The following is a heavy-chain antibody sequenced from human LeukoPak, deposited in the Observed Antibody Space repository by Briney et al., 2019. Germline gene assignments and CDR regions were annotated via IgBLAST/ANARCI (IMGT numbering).Heavy chain of an antibody. CDR3: ARDWYYYDSSGYYGFDY. V-gene: IGHV3-23*01. Sequence: GGSLRLSCAASGFTFSSYAMNWVRQAPGKGLEWVSAISGSGGSTYYADSVKGRFTISRDNSKNTLYLQMNSLRAEDTAVYYCARDWYYYDSSGYYGFDYWGQGTLVTVSS. CDR1: GFTFSSYA. J-gene: IGHJ4*02. D-gene: IGHD3-22*01. CDR2: ISGSGGST.